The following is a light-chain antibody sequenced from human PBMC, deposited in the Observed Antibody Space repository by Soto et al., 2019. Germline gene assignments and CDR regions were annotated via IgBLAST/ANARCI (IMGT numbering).Light chain of an antibody. J-gene: IGLJ3*02. V-gene: IGLV2-14*01. CDR1: SSDVGGYNY. CDR3: SSYTISSTLVV. Sequence: QSVLTQPASVSGSPGQSITISCTGTSSDVGGYNYVSWYQQHPGKAPKLMIYEVTNRPSGVSNRFSGSKSGNTASLTISGLQAEDEADYYCSSYTISSTLVVFGGGTQLTVL. CDR2: EVT.